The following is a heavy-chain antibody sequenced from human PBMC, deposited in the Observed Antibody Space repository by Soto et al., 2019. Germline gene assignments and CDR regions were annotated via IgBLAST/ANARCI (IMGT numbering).Heavy chain of an antibody. CDR2: IYHTGTT. V-gene: IGHV4-59*01. D-gene: IGHD4-17*01. J-gene: IGHJ2*01. Sequence: TSETLSLTCTVSGGSISDYYWSWIRQAPGKGLEWIAYIYHTGTTNYNPSLKSRVTISLDTSKNQFSLNLSSVTAADTAVYFCARDRAPVTTKTGLYFDLWGRGTLVTVSS. CDR3: ARDRAPVTTKTGLYFDL. CDR1: GGSISDYY.